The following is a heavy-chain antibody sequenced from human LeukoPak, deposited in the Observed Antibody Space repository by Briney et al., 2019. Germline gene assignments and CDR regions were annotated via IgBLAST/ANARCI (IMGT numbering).Heavy chain of an antibody. CDR1: GFTFSSYW. D-gene: IGHD3-3*01. J-gene: IGHJ5*02. Sequence: GGSLRLSCAASGFTFSSYWMSWVRQAPGKGLEWVANIKQDGSEKYYVDSVKGRFTISRDNSKNTLYLQMNSLRAEDTAVYYCARVGYYDFWSGYWDNWFDPWGQGTLVTVSS. CDR2: IKQDGSEK. CDR3: ARVGYYDFWSGYWDNWFDP. V-gene: IGHV3-7*01.